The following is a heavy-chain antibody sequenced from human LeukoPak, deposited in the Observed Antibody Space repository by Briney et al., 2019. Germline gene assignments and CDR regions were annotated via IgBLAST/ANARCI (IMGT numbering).Heavy chain of an antibody. CDR3: ARKIWFGESTVFDY. CDR2: ISSSGSTI. Sequence: PGGSLRLSCAASGFTFSSYEMNWVRQAPGKGLEWVSYISSSGSTIYYADSVKGRFTISRDNAKNSLHPQMNSLRAEDTAVYYCARKIWFGESTVFDYWGQGTLVTVSS. CDR1: GFTFSSYE. D-gene: IGHD3-10*01. J-gene: IGHJ4*02. V-gene: IGHV3-48*03.